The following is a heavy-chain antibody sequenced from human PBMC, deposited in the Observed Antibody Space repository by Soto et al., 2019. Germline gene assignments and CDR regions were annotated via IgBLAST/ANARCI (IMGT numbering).Heavy chain of an antibody. J-gene: IGHJ6*02. V-gene: IGHV1-69*05. CDR1: GGTFSSYA. D-gene: IGHD3-10*01. CDR2: IIPIFGTA. CDR3: ARDSNFRGLWLGELPPNERYYYYYGMDV. Sequence: QVQLVQSGAEVKKPGSSVKVSCKASGGTFSSYAISWVRQAPGQGLEWMGGIIPIFGTANYAQKFQGRVTITXXXTTSTPYMEMXXLXSXXTAVYYCARDSNFRGLWLGELPPNERYYYYYGMDVWGQGTTVTVSS.